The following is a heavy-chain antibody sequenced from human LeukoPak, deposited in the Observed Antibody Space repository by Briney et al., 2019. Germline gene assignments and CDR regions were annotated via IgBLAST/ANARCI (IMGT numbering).Heavy chain of an antibody. CDR3: AREVGGFRNYYYYYMDV. D-gene: IGHD1-26*01. CDR2: IKQDGSEK. V-gene: IGHV3-7*01. J-gene: IGHJ6*03. CDR1: GFAFSIYA. Sequence: QTGGSLRLSCAASGFAFSIYAMHWVRQAPGKGLEWVANIKQDGSEKYYVDSVKGRFTISRDNAKNSLYLQMNSLRAEDTAVYYCAREVGGFRNYYYYYMDVWGKGTTVTVSS.